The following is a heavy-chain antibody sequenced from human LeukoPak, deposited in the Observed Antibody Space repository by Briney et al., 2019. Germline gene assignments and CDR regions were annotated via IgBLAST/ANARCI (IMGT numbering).Heavy chain of an antibody. CDR3: ARGDCTNGVCYIFDY. D-gene: IGHD2-8*01. J-gene: IGHJ4*02. CDR2: INHSGST. V-gene: IGHV4-34*01. CDR1: GGSFSGYY. Sequence: SETLSLTCAVYGGSFSGYYWSCIRQPPGKGLEWIVEINHSGSTNYNPSLKSRATISVDTSKNQFSLKLSSVTAADTAVYYCARGDCTNGVCYIFDYWGQRTLVTVSS.